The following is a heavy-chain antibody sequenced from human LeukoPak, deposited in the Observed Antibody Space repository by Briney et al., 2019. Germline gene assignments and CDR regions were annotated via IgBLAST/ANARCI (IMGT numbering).Heavy chain of an antibody. CDR3: ARDYQYYGFWSGYRGFDP. V-gene: IGHV4-4*07. D-gene: IGHD3-3*01. Sequence: SETLSLTCTVSGGSISSYYWSWIRQPAGKGLEWIGRIYTSGSTNYNPSLKSRVTVSVDTSKNQFSLKLSSVTAADTAVYYCARDYQYYGFWSGYRGFDPWGQGTLVTVSS. J-gene: IGHJ5*02. CDR1: GGSISSYY. CDR2: IYTSGST.